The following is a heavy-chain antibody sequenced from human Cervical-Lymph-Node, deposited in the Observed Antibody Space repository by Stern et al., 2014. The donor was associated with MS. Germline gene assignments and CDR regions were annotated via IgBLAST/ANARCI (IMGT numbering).Heavy chain of an antibody. CDR1: GGSMNNYY. CDR2: ISTSRTT. J-gene: IGHJ4*01. Sequence: QVQLQESGPGLVKPSETLSLTCTVSGGSMNNYYWTWIRQPPGKGLEWIGSISTSRTTHYNPSLESRVTISVDTSKNQFSLTLNSVTAADTAIYNCARGSDAYKLGNYWGQGTLVAVSS. CDR3: ARGSDAYKLGNY. D-gene: IGHD5-24*01. V-gene: IGHV4-4*08.